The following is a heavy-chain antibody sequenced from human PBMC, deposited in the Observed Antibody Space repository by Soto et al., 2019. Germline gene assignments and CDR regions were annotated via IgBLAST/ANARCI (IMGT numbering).Heavy chain of an antibody. D-gene: IGHD6-13*01. J-gene: IGHJ5*02. Sequence: QVQLVESGGGVVQPGRSLRLSCAASGFTFNSYGMHWVRQAPGKGLEWVAVIWYDGSKKYYADSVKGRFTISRDNFKNTLYLQMDTLRDEDTAVYYCARRWAAAATGNYHWFDPWGQGTLVTVSS. CDR1: GFTFNSYG. V-gene: IGHV3-33*01. CDR3: ARRWAAAATGNYHWFDP. CDR2: IWYDGSKK.